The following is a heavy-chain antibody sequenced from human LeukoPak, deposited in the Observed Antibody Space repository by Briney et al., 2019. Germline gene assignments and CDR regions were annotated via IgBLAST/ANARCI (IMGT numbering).Heavy chain of an antibody. D-gene: IGHD4-23*01. Sequence: SGPTLVNPTQTVTLTCTFSGFSLSTREMCVSWIRQPPGKALEWLALIDWDDDKYYSTSLKTRLTISKGTSRNQVVLTMTNMDPVDTATYYCARIRLVGGNLCYYSGLDVWGQGTTVTVSS. J-gene: IGHJ6*02. V-gene: IGHV2-70*01. CDR1: GFSLSTREMC. CDR2: IDWDDDK. CDR3: ARIRLVGGNLCYYSGLDV.